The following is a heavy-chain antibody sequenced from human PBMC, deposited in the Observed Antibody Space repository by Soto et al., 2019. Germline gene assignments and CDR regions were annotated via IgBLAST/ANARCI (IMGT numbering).Heavy chain of an antibody. CDR2: ISGSGGST. Sequence: EVQLLESGGGLVQPGGSLRLSCAASGFTFSSYAMSWVRQAPGKGLEWVSAISGSGGSTYYADSVKGRFTISRDNSKNTLYLQMNSLRAEDTAVYYCAKGMSSSWYLFRWFDPWGQGTLVTVSS. D-gene: IGHD6-13*01. CDR3: AKGMSSSWYLFRWFDP. CDR1: GFTFSSYA. V-gene: IGHV3-23*01. J-gene: IGHJ5*02.